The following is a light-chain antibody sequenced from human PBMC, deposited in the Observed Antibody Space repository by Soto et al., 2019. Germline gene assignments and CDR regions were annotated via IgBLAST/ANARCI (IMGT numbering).Light chain of an antibody. CDR3: QHYYSSPFT. Sequence: IVMIHAPAILSVSLCERATINCKSIQSVLYSSNDKNYLAWYQQKAGQPPKLLMYWASTRYSGVPDRFSGSGSGTDFTLTVSSLQAEDVAVYNCQHYYSSPFTFGGGTRVEI. J-gene: IGKJ4*01. CDR2: WAS. CDR1: QSVLYSSNDKNY. V-gene: IGKV4-1*01.